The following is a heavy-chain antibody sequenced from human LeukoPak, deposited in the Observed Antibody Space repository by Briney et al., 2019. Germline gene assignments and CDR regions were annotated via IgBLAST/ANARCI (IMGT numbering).Heavy chain of an antibody. CDR1: GFTFSSYS. V-gene: IGHV3-48*01. D-gene: IGHD3-3*01. J-gene: IGHJ5*02. CDR3: ARGIRFLEWSQNNWFDP. CDR2: ISSSSSTI. Sequence: QPGGSLRLSCAASGFTFSSYSMNWVRQAPGKGLEWVSYISSSSSTICYADSVKGRFTISRDNAKNSLYLQMNSLRAEDTAVYYCARGIRFLEWSQNNWFDPWGQGTLVTVSS.